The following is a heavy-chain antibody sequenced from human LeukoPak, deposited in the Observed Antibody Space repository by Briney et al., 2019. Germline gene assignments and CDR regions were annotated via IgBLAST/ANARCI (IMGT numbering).Heavy chain of an antibody. CDR1: GGTFSSYA. Sequence: SVKVSCKASGGTFSSYAISWVRPAPGQGLEWMGRIIPIFGTANYAQKFQGRVTITADKSTSTAYMELSSLRSEDTAVYYCTFAYYDFWSGYPHRFDYWGQGTLVTVSS. V-gene: IGHV1-69*06. D-gene: IGHD3-3*01. CDR2: IIPIFGTA. J-gene: IGHJ4*02. CDR3: TFAYYDFWSGYPHRFDY.